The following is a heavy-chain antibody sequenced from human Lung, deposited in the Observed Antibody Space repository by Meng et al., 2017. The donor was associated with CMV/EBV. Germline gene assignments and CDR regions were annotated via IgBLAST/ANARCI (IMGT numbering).Heavy chain of an antibody. CDR2: ISAYNGNT. CDR3: ARAGYSDAPAPVE. J-gene: IGHJ4*02. V-gene: IGHV1-18*01. Sequence: ASXXVSXKASGYTFNRYGISWVRQAPGQGLEWVGWISAYNGNTNFAEQFKGRVTMTTDTSTTTAYLELRSLRSDDTAVYYCARAGYSDAPAPVEWGQGKLVNGAS. D-gene: IGHD5-18*01. CDR1: GYTFNRYG.